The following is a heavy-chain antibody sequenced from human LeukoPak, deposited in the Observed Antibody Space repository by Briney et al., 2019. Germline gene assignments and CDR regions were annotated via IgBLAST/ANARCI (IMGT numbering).Heavy chain of an antibody. CDR3: ARGAYIAAAGTLGY. CDR1: GFTVSSNY. J-gene: IGHJ4*02. Sequence: GGSLRLSCAASGFTVSSNYMSWVRQAPGKGLEGVSVIYSGGSTYYADSVKGRFTISRDNSKNTLYLQMNSLRAEDTAVYYCARGAYIAAAGTLGYWGQGTLVTVSS. CDR2: IYSGGST. D-gene: IGHD6-13*01. V-gene: IGHV3-53*01.